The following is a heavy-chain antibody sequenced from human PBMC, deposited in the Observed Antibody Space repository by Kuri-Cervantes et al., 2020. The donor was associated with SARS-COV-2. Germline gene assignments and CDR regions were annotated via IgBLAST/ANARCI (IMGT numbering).Heavy chain of an antibody. D-gene: IGHD2-8*01. CDR3: ARDKGIIVYCTNDVYGPLFDY. J-gene: IGHJ4*02. CDR1: GFNFSSYA. V-gene: IGHV3-30*03. CDR2: ISYDGSNK. Sequence: GESLKISCAASGFNFSSYAMSWVRQAPGKGLEWVAVISYDGSNKYYADSVKGRFTISRDNSKNSLYLQTNSLRDEDTAVYYCARDKGIIVYCTNDVYGPLFDYWGQGTLVTVSS.